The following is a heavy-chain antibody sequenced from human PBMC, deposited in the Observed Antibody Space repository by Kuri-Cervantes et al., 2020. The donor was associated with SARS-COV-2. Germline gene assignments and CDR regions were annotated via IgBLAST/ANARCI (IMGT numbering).Heavy chain of an antibody. CDR1: GFSFSTYA. V-gene: IGHV3-21*04. CDR3: AKATPLRHYDFWSDYYNEREWFDP. J-gene: IGHJ5*02. D-gene: IGHD3-3*01. CDR2: IRSSSSYI. Sequence: GESLKISCAASGFSFSTYAMTWVHQARGKGLEWVSSIRSSSSYIYYADSVKGRFTISRDNSKSTLFLQMNSLRVEDTAVFHCAKATPLRHYDFWSDYYNEREWFDPWGQGTLVTVSS.